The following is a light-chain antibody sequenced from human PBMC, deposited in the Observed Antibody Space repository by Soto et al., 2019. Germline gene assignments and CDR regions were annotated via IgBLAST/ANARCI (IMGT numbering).Light chain of an antibody. CDR3: QSYDSSLSGVV. V-gene: IGLV1-40*01. J-gene: IGLJ3*02. Sequence: QSVLTQPPSVSGTPGQRVTISCTGSSSNIGAGYDVHWYQQLPGTAPKLLIFVNNNRPSGVPDRFSGSKSGTSASLAITGLQAEDEADYYCQSYDSSLSGVVFGGGTKLPS. CDR2: VNN. CDR1: SSNIGAGYD.